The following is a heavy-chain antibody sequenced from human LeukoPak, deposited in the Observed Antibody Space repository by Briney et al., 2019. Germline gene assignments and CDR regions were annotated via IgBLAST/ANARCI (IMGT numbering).Heavy chain of an antibody. D-gene: IGHD3-10*01. CDR3: AKDGLGGFGDYMDV. CDR2: INHDGTGT. CDR1: GW. V-gene: IGHV3-74*01. Sequence: GGSLRLSCAASGWMHWVRQAPGKGLVWVSGINHDGTGTYYADSVKGRFTISRDNSKNTLYLQMNSLRAEDTAIYYCAKDGLGGFGDYMDVWGKGTTVTISS. J-gene: IGHJ6*03.